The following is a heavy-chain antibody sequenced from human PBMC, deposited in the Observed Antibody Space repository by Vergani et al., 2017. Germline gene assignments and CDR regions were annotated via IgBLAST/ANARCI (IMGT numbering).Heavy chain of an antibody. J-gene: IGHJ1*01. CDR1: GYTFTSYY. Sequence: QVQLVQSGAEVKKPGASVKVSCKASGYTFTSYYMHWVRQAPGQGLEWMGIINPSGGSTSYAQKFQGRVTMTRDTSTSTVYMELSSLRSEDTAVYYCARDVLVVVVAATPWEYFQHWGQGTLVTVSS. CDR3: ARDVLVVVVAATPWEYFQH. CDR2: INPSGGST. V-gene: IGHV1-46*03. D-gene: IGHD2-15*01.